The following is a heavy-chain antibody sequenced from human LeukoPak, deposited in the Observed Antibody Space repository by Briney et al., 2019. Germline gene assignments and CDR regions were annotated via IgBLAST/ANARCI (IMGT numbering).Heavy chain of an antibody. D-gene: IGHD3-9*01. Sequence: GGSLRLSCAASGYAFSTYSMSWVRRAPGKGLEWISSITSSGTYTYYADSVKGRSTISRANAKNSLNRQMTSLRAEDTAVSYCAARSFDWCPFDSWGQGTLVTVSP. CDR3: AARSFDWCPFDS. CDR2: ITSSGTYT. J-gene: IGHJ4*02. V-gene: IGHV3-21*01. CDR1: GYAFSTYS.